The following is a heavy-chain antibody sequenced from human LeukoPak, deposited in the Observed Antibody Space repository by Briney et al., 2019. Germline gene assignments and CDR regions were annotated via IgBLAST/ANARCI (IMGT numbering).Heavy chain of an antibody. CDR2: IIPIFGTA. V-gene: IGHV1-69*13. CDR3: AREGSSGWYSAFDY. D-gene: IGHD6-19*01. CDR1: GGTFSSYA. Sequence: ASVKVSCKASGGTFSSYAISWVRQAPGQGLEWTGGIIPIFGTANYAQKFQGRVTITADESTSTAYMELSSLRSEDTAVYYCAREGSSGWYSAFDYWGQGTLVTVSS. J-gene: IGHJ4*02.